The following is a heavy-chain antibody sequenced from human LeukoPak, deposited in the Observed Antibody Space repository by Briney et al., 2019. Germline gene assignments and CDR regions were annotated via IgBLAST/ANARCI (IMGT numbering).Heavy chain of an antibody. J-gene: IGHJ5*01. CDR1: GGSISNHF. D-gene: IGHD2-21*01. Sequence: SETLSLTCTVSGGSISNHFCSWIRQPAGKGLEWIGRVSTSRSTYYNPSLKSRVTMSADTSKNQFSLKLTSMTAVDTAVYYCARGDNVVGGGRNWVDPRGQGTLVNGSS. CDR3: ARGDNVVGGGRNWVDP. CDR2: VSTSRST. V-gene: IGHV4-4*07.